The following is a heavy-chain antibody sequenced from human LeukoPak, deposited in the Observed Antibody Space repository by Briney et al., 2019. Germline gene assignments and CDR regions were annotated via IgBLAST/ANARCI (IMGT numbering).Heavy chain of an antibody. CDR3: ARLSGPAANYYYYYMDV. V-gene: IGHV4-61*02. D-gene: IGHD2-2*01. J-gene: IGHJ6*03. CDR2: IYTSGST. Sequence: TLSLTCTVSGGSISSGSYYWSWIRQPAGKGLEWIGRIYTSGSTNYNPSLKSRVTISVDTSKNQFSLKLSSVTAADTAVYYCARLSGPAANYYYYYMDVWGKGTTVTVSS. CDR1: GGSISSGSYY.